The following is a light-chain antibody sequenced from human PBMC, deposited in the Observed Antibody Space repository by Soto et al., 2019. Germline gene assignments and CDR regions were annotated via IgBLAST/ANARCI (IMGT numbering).Light chain of an antibody. CDR1: QSVSSN. J-gene: IGKJ1*01. CDR2: GAS. CDR3: QQYNSWPLT. V-gene: IGKV3-15*01. Sequence: EIVMTQSPVTLSVSPGARATLSCGASQSVSSNLAWHQQKPGQAPRLLIYGASTRATGVPARFSGSGSGTEFTLTITRLQSEDVAVYYCQQYNSWPLTFGQGTRVEI.